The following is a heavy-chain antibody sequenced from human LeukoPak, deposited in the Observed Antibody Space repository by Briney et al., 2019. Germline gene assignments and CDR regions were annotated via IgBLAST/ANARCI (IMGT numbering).Heavy chain of an antibody. CDR1: GFTFSDYY. J-gene: IGHJ4*02. D-gene: IGHD3-16*01. CDR3: ARDQPLGGDDY. CDR2: ISTSGSII. Sequence: GGSLRLSCAASGFTFSDYYMSWIRQAPGKGLEWVSYISTSGSIIYYTDSMKGRFTISRDNARKSLYLQMNSLRADDTAVYYCARDQPLGGDDYWGQGTLVTVSS. V-gene: IGHV3-11*04.